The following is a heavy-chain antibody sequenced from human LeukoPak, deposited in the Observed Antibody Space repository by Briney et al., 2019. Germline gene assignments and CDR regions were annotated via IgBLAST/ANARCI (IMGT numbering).Heavy chain of an antibody. CDR3: AKPYEYWTSYYYGLAV. D-gene: IGHD3/OR15-3a*01. CDR2: INSDGSWT. Sequence: PGGSLRLSCAASGNYWMHWVRQAPGKGLVWVSHINSDGSWTSYADSVKGRFTISKDNAKNTVYLQMNSLRGEDMAVYYCAKPYEYWTSYYYGLAVWGRGTTVAVSS. J-gene: IGHJ6*02. V-gene: IGHV3-74*01. CDR1: GNYW.